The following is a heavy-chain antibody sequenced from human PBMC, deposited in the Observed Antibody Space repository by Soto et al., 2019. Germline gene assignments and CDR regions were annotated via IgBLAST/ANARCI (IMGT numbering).Heavy chain of an antibody. CDR1: GGSFSGYY. V-gene: IGHV4-34*01. CDR3: ARLHYYDSSGYYNTRKFDY. CDR2: INHSGST. D-gene: IGHD3-22*01. Sequence: SETLSLTCAVYGGSFSGYYWSWIRQPPGKGLEGIGEINHSGSTNYNPSLKSRVTISVDTSKNQFSLKLSSVTAADTAVYYCARLHYYDSSGYYNTRKFDYWGQGTLVTVSS. J-gene: IGHJ4*02.